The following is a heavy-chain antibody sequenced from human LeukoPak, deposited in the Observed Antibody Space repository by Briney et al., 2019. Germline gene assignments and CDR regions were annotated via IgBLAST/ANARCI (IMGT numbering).Heavy chain of an antibody. CDR3: AGGHSSSWFYWYFDL. J-gene: IGHJ2*01. Sequence: ASVKVSCKASGYTFTSYGISWVRQAPGQGLEWMGWISAYNGNTNYAQKLQERVTMTTDTSTSTAYMELRSLRSDDTAVYYCAGGHSSSWFYWYFDLWGRGTLVTVSS. CDR2: ISAYNGNT. D-gene: IGHD6-13*01. CDR1: GYTFTSYG. V-gene: IGHV1-18*01.